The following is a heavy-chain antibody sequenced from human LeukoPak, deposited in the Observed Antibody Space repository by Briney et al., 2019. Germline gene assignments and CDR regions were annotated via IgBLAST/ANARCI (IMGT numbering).Heavy chain of an antibody. CDR3: ARADPYYYDSSGPRAFDY. CDR2: IYYSGST. Sequence: SDTLSLTCTVSGGSISSVDYYWSWIRQPPGKGLEWIGYIYYSGSTYYNPSLKSRVTISVDTSKNQFSLKLSSVTAADTAVYYCARADPYYYDSSGPRAFDYWGQGTLVTVSS. CDR1: GGSISSVDYY. V-gene: IGHV4-30-4*02. J-gene: IGHJ4*02. D-gene: IGHD3-22*01.